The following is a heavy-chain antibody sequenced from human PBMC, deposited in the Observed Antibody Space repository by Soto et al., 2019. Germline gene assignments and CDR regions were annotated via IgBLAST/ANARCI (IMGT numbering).Heavy chain of an antibody. CDR3: AREWKQDYYYYDMDV. V-gene: IGHV4-38-2*02. CDR2: IFHSGST. J-gene: IGHJ6*02. D-gene: IGHD1-1*01. Sequence: PSETLSLTCAVSGYSISSGYYWGWIRQPPGKGLEWIGSIFHSGSTYYNPSLKSRVAISVDTSKNQISLNLSSVTAADTAVYYCAREWKQDYYYYDMDVWGQGTTVTVSS. CDR1: GYSISSGYY.